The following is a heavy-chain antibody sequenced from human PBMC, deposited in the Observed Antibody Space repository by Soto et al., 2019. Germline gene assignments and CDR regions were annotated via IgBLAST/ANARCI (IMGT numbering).Heavy chain of an antibody. Sequence: PXESLSLPCTVSCGSMSSSRYYWGWIRQPPGKVLEWIGSIYYSGSTYYNPSLKSRVTISVDTSKSQFSLKLSSVTAADTAVYYCARRRDGYNDFDYWGQGTLVTVSS. V-gene: IGHV4-39*01. CDR1: CGSMSSSRYY. CDR3: ARRRDGYNDFDY. CDR2: IYYSGST. J-gene: IGHJ4*02. D-gene: IGHD5-12*01.